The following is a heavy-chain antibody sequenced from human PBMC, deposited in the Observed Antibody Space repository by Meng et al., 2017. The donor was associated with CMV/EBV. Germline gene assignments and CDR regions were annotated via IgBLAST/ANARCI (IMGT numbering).Heavy chain of an antibody. CDR2: IDDSGANT. Sequence: GESLKISCAASGFTFSSYAMNWVRQAPGKGLEWVSIIDDSGANTYYADSVTGRFSISRDNSKNTLFLQTNSLRVEDTAVYYCAREAGAWYGEYFDYWGQGTLVTVSS. CDR1: GFTFSSYA. J-gene: IGHJ4*02. CDR3: AREAGAWYGEYFDY. V-gene: IGHV3-23*01. D-gene: IGHD3-10*01.